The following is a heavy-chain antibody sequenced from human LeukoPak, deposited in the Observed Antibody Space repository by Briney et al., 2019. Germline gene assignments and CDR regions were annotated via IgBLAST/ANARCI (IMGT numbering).Heavy chain of an antibody. J-gene: IGHJ4*02. CDR2: ISYDGSNK. CDR3: ARDGRYFDWLFSFDY. Sequence: GGSLRLSCAASGFTFSSYAMHWVRQAAGKGLEWVAVISYDGSNKYYADSVKGRFTISRDNSKNTLYLQMNSLRAEDTAVYYCARDGRYFDWLFSFDYWGQGTLVTVSS. D-gene: IGHD3-9*01. V-gene: IGHV3-30*04. CDR1: GFTFSSYA.